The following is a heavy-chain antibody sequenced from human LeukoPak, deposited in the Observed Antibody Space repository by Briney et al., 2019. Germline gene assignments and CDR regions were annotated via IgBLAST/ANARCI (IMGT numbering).Heavy chain of an antibody. V-gene: IGHV4-4*07. J-gene: IGHJ4*02. CDR2: IYTSGST. CDR1: GGSISIYY. Sequence: PSETLSLTCTVSGGSISIYYWSWIRQPAGKGLEWIGRIYTSGSTNYNPSLKSRVTMSVDTSKNQFSLKLSSVTAADTAVYYCARDYYDSSGYYFHFDYWGQGTLVTVSS. D-gene: IGHD3-22*01. CDR3: ARDYYDSSGYYFHFDY.